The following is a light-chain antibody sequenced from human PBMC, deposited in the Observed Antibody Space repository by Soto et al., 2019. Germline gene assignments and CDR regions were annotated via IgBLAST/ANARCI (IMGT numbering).Light chain of an antibody. CDR1: QRVSNSY. CDR2: GAS. Sequence: EIVLTQSPGTLSLSPGERATLSCRASQRVSNSYLAWYQQRPGQAPRLLIYGASTRATGIPDRLSGSGSETYFTLTIARLEPEEFAVYYCQQYGSSSSWTFGQGTNVEIK. CDR3: QQYGSSSSWT. V-gene: IGKV3-20*01. J-gene: IGKJ1*01.